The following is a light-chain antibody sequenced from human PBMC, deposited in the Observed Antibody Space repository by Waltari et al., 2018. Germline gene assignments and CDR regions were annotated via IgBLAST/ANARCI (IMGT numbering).Light chain of an antibody. CDR1: QSISSW. CDR2: KAS. V-gene: IGKV1-5*03. Sequence: DIQMTQSPSTLSASVGDRVTITCRASQSISSWLAWYQLKPGTAPKLLIYKASTLESGVPSRFSGSGSGTEFTLTINRLQPDDFATYDCQQYNGYWTFGQGTKVEIK. CDR3: QQYNGYWT. J-gene: IGKJ1*01.